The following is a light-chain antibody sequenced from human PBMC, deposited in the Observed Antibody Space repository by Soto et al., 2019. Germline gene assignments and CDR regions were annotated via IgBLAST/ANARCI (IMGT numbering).Light chain of an antibody. CDR1: SSDVGGYNL. V-gene: IGLV2-23*02. CDR3: CTYSGTSSLVV. Sequence: QSVLTQPASVSGSPGQSITISCTGASSDVGGYNLVSWYQHHPGKTPKLIIYEVINRPSGVSIRFSASKSGNTASLTISGRQAADEADYYFCTYSGTSSLVVFGGGTKLTVL. J-gene: IGLJ3*02. CDR2: EVI.